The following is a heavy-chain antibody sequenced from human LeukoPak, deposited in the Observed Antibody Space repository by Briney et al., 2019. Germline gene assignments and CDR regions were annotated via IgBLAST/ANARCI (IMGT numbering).Heavy chain of an antibody. CDR3: ARDRGLYYYYYYMDV. D-gene: IGHD3-10*01. V-gene: IGHV1-2*02. J-gene: IGHJ6*03. Sequence: ASVNVSSKASLYTLTGDYMHWVRPAPGPGVEWMGWINPNSGGTNYAQKFQGRVTMTRDTSISTAYIALSRLRSDDTAVYYCARDRGLYYYYYYMDVWGKGTTVTVSS. CDR1: LYTLTGDY. CDR2: INPNSGGT.